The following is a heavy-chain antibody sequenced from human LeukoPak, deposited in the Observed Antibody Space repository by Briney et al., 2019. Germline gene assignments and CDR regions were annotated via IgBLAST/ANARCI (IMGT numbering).Heavy chain of an antibody. CDR1: GFTFSTYG. J-gene: IGHJ4*02. CDR3: ARDRVGATDYFDY. V-gene: IGHV3-30*19. Sequence: GGSLRLSCVASGFTFSTYGMHWVRQAPGKGLEWVAVIWYDGSNKYYADSVKGRFTISRDNSKNTLYLQMNSLRAEDTAVYYCARDRVGATDYFDYWGQGTLVTVSS. D-gene: IGHD1-26*01. CDR2: IWYDGSNK.